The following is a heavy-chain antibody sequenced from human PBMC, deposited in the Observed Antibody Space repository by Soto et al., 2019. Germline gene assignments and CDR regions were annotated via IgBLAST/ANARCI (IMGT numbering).Heavy chain of an antibody. CDR2: IYDSGST. D-gene: IGHD6-6*01. Sequence: PSETLSLTCSFSGDSISRGGYSFTCIRHPPGKALDWIGNIYDSGSTSYNPSLKSRVTISVDTSKNQFPLRLTSVTAADTAVYFCARGSSSYYDYGMDVWGQGTTVTVSS. V-gene: IGHV4-30-2*01. CDR1: GDSISRGGYS. CDR3: ARGSSSYYDYGMDV. J-gene: IGHJ6*02.